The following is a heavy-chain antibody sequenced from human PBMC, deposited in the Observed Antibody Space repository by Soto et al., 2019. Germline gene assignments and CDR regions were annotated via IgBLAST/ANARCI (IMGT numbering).Heavy chain of an antibody. J-gene: IGHJ6*02. V-gene: IGHV1-18*04. CDR2: ISAYNGNT. CDR1: GYTFTSYG. CDR3: ARDVSITMVRGVIPAPYYGMDV. Sequence: GASVKVSCKASGYTFTSYGISWVRQAPGQGLEWMGWISAYNGNTNYAQKLQGRVTMTTDTSTSTAYMELRSLRSDDTAVYYCARDVSITMVRGVIPAPYYGMDVWGQGTTVTVSS. D-gene: IGHD3-10*01.